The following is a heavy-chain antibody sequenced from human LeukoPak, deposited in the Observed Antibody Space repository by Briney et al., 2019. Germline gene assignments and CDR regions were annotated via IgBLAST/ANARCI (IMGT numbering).Heavy chain of an antibody. D-gene: IGHD2-15*01. CDR3: AKDSVVVVAATLFDY. Sequence: GGSLRLSCAASGFTFSSYAMSWVRQASGKGLEWVSAISGSGGSTYYADSVKGRFTISRDNSKNTLYLQMNSLRAEDTAVYYCAKDSVVVVAATLFDYWGQGTLVTVPS. CDR1: GFTFSSYA. J-gene: IGHJ4*02. V-gene: IGHV3-23*01. CDR2: ISGSGGST.